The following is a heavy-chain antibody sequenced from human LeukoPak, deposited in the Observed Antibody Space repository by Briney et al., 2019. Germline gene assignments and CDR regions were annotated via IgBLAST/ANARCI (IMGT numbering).Heavy chain of an antibody. D-gene: IGHD1-26*01. Sequence: PGGSLRLSCAASGFTFSSYSMNWVRQAPGKGLEWVSSISSSSSYIYYADSVKGRFTISRDNAKNSLYLQMNSLRAEDTAVYYCARDVGSAAADWEEYWFDPWGRGTLVTVSS. CDR1: GFTFSSYS. CDR2: ISSSSSYI. J-gene: IGHJ5*02. V-gene: IGHV3-21*01. CDR3: ARDVGSAAADWEEYWFDP.